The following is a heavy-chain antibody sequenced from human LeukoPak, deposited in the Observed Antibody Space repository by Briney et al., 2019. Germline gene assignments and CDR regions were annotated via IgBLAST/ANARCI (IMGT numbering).Heavy chain of an antibody. CDR3: ARGVGATVPNWFDP. CDR1: GVSISSYY. V-gene: IGHV4-59*01. Sequence: SETLSLTRSVSGVSISSYYRRWIRPPPPKGLAWIGYIYYSGHTNYHPSLKSRVTISVDTSKNQFSLKLSSVTAADTAVYYCARGVGATVPNWFDPWGQGTLVTVSS. CDR2: IYYSGHT. J-gene: IGHJ5*02. D-gene: IGHD1-26*01.